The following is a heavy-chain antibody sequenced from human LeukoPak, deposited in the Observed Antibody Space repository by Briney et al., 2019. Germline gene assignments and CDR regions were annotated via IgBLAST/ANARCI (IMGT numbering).Heavy chain of an antibody. CDR3: ARSSLGYDMLTGTPPRSFSYFDY. CDR2: IRTKANTYAT. Sequence: PGGSLRLSCATSGFSFSDSPMHWVRQASGKGPEWVGRIRTKANTYATAYAASVKGRFTISRDDSKNTAYLQMSNLKTDDTAVYYCARSSLGYDMLTGTPPRSFSYFDYWGQGTLVTVSS. J-gene: IGHJ4*02. V-gene: IGHV3-73*01. CDR1: GFSFSDSP. D-gene: IGHD3-9*01.